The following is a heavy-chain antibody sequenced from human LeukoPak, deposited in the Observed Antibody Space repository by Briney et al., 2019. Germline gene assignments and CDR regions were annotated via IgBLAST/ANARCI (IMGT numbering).Heavy chain of an antibody. CDR1: GFTFSSYW. J-gene: IGHJ4*02. CDR2: IRSKDHGGTT. CDR3: TRDPHYYHGNPHDF. V-gene: IGHV3-49*03. Sequence: GGSLRLSCAASGFTFSSYWMSWFRQAPGKGLEWLSFIRSKDHGGTTEYAASVKGRFTISRDDSNSIAYLQMNSLIIEDTAVYFCTRDPHYYHGNPHDFWGQGTRVTVSS. D-gene: IGHD4-23*01.